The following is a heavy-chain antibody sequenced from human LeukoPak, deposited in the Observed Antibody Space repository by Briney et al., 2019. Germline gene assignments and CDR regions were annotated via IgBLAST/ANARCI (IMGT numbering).Heavy chain of an antibody. Sequence: PGGSLRLSCVASGFTSIRYCMTWVRQAPGKGLEWVSSIGSSGSYIYYADSLTGRFTISRDNAKNSLYLQMNSLRAEDTAMYYCARRATTERGHSYGLDFWGQGTLVTVSS. D-gene: IGHD5-18*01. CDR1: GFTSIRYC. V-gene: IGHV3-21*01. J-gene: IGHJ4*02. CDR2: IGSSGSYI. CDR3: ARRATTERGHSYGLDF.